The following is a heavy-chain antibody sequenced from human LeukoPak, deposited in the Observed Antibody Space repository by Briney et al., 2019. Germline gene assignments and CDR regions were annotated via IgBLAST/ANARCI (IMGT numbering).Heavy chain of an antibody. CDR1: GYTFTSYG. CDR2: ISAYNGNT. CDR3: ARGHCSSTSCYSLEWFDP. Sequence: ASVKVSCKASGYTFTSYGISWVRQAPGQGLEWMGWISAYNGNTNYAQKRQGRVTMTTDTSTSTAYMELRSLRSDDTAVYYCARGHCSSTSCYSLEWFDPWGQGTLVTVSS. V-gene: IGHV1-18*01. J-gene: IGHJ5*02. D-gene: IGHD2-2*02.